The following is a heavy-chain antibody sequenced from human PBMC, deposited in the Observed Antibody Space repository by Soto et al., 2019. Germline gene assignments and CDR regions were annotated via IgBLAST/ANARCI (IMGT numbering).Heavy chain of an antibody. CDR1: GYIFTTYG. J-gene: IGHJ4*02. Sequence: QVHLVQSGAEMKKPGASVKVSCKTSGYIFTTYGISRVRQAPGQGLEWMGWISAYNGNTNYAQKFQGRVTMTTDASTNTAYMELRSLRSDDTAVYYCARFAMVRPNDYWGQGTLVTVSS. CDR3: ARFAMVRPNDY. CDR2: ISAYNGNT. V-gene: IGHV1-18*01. D-gene: IGHD3-10*01.